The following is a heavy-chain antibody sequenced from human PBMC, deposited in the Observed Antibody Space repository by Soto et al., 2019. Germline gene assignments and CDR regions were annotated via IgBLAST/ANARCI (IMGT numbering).Heavy chain of an antibody. Sequence: SLRLSCAASGFTFSSYGMHWVRQAPGKGLEWVAVISYDGSNKYYADSVKGRFTISRDNSKNTLYLQMNSLRAEDTAVYYCAKVYSSSWYPSFDYWGQGTLVTVSS. V-gene: IGHV3-30*18. CDR2: ISYDGSNK. D-gene: IGHD6-13*01. CDR1: GFTFSSYG. J-gene: IGHJ4*02. CDR3: AKVYSSSWYPSFDY.